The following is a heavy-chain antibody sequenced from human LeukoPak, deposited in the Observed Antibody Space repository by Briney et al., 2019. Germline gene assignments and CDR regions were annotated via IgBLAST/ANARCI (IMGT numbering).Heavy chain of an antibody. D-gene: IGHD3-3*01. Sequence: PGGSLRLSCAASGFTFDDYAMHWVRQAPGKGLEWVSAISGSGGSTYYADSVKGRFTISRDNSKNTLYLQMNSLRAEDTAVYYCAKDRYRITIFGVERDGGQGTPVTVSS. CDR2: ISGSGGST. CDR1: GFTFDDYA. CDR3: AKDRYRITIFGVERD. J-gene: IGHJ4*02. V-gene: IGHV3-23*01.